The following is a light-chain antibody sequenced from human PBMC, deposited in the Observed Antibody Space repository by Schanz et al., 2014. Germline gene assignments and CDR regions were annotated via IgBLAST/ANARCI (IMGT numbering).Light chain of an antibody. CDR2: GNS. Sequence: QSVLTQSPSVSGAPGQRVTISCTGSSSNIGAGYDVHWYQQLPGTAPKLLIYGNSNRPSGVPDRFSGSKSGTSPSLANTGLQAEDEADYYCASWDDSLNGRVFGGGTKLIV. CDR3: ASWDDSLNGRV. CDR1: SSNIGAGYD. V-gene: IGLV1-40*01. J-gene: IGLJ3*02.